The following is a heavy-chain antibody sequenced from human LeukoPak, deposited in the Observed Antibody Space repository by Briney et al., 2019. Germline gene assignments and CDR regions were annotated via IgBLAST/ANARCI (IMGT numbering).Heavy chain of an antibody. Sequence: GASVKVSCKASGYTFTSYYMHWVRQAPGQGLEWMGWINPNSGGTNYAQKFQGRVTMTRDTSISTAYMELSRLRSDDTAVYYCAREGILLWFGESSYGMDVWGQGTTVTVSS. CDR3: AREGILLWFGESSYGMDV. CDR2: INPNSGGT. CDR1: GYTFTSYY. D-gene: IGHD3-10*01. J-gene: IGHJ6*02. V-gene: IGHV1-2*02.